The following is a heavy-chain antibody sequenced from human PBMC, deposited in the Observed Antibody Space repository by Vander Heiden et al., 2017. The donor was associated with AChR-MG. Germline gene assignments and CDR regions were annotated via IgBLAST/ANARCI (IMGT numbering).Heavy chain of an antibody. CDR1: GTSLWTSSYI. CDR2: VHHDGDT. Sequence: QVQLQESGPGPVKPSETLSLTCTVSGTSLWTSSYIWGWIRQPPGKGLEWIGSVHHDGDTYYNPSLQSRVAISVDMSKNQFSLKLTSVTAADTAMYYCARLPFSSSTPYWGQGTLVSVAS. CDR3: ARLPFSSSTPY. J-gene: IGHJ4*02. V-gene: IGHV4-39*01. D-gene: IGHD6-6*01.